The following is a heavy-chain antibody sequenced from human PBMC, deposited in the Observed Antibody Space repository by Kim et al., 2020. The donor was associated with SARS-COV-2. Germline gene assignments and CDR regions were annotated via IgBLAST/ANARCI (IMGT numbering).Heavy chain of an antibody. D-gene: IGHD1-26*01. Sequence: TNYGQKLQGRVTMTTDTSTSTAYMELRSLRSDDTAVYYCARERMSGSYWVWGQGTLVTVSS. V-gene: IGHV1-18*01. CDR3: ARERMSGSYWV. J-gene: IGHJ4*02. CDR2: T.